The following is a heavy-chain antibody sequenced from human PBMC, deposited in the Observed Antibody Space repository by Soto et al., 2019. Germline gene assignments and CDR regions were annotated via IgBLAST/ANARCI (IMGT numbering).Heavy chain of an antibody. CDR3: ARDDYGIFPY. CDR2: IDPRSGGA. D-gene: IGHD3-10*01. CDR1: GYAITAYY. Sequence: ASVKASCKASGYAITAYYIHWVRQAPGQGLEWMGWIDPRSGGAIYAQKFQDRVTMTRDTSISTVYMDLSGLRSDDTALYYCARDDYGIFPYWGQGTLVTVSS. V-gene: IGHV1-2*02. J-gene: IGHJ4*02.